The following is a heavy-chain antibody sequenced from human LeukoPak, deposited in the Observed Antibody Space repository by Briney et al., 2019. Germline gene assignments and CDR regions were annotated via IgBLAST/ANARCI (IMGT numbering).Heavy chain of an antibody. CDR2: MYTSGRT. CDR1: GFAVTRNY. CDR3: VRRQAFDL. Sequence: PGGSLRLSCAASGFAVTRNYFNWVRQAPGKGPEWVSIMYTSGRTYYGDSVKGRFTISRDNSKNTFYLQMNSLRAEDTGVYYCVRRQAFDLWGQGTMVTVSP. J-gene: IGHJ3*01. V-gene: IGHV3-53*01.